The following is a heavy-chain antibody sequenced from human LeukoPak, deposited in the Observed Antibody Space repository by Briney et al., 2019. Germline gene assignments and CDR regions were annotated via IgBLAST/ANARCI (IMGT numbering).Heavy chain of an antibody. CDR3: ARAPGYYGSGSPYFDS. V-gene: IGHV4-30-2*01. J-gene: IGHJ4*02. Sequence: PSETLSLTCAVSGGSISGGDNSWSWIRQPPGKGLEWIGYMYHSGSTYYNPSPKSRVIISLDRSKNQFFLKLISVTAADTAVYYCARAPGYYGSGSPYFDSWGQGTLVTVSS. D-gene: IGHD3-10*01. CDR1: GGSISGGDNS. CDR2: MYHSGST.